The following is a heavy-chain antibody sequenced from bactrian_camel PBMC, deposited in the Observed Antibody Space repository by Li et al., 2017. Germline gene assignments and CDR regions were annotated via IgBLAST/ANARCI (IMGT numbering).Heavy chain of an antibody. CDR3: AAAYPYDKHHTVIPIGTRIPGFGH. J-gene: IGHJ4*01. V-gene: IGHV3S63*01. CDR2: IYTGVGTT. Sequence: QVQLVESGGGSVQAGESLTLSCVASGYVYKDKCMAWFRQAPGKEREGVASIYTGVGTTNYAASVKGRFTISQDNAKNTVYLQMNSLNPGDTAMYHCAAAYPYDKHHTVIPIGTRIPGFGHWGQGTQVTVS. D-gene: IGHD1*01. CDR1: GYVYKDKC.